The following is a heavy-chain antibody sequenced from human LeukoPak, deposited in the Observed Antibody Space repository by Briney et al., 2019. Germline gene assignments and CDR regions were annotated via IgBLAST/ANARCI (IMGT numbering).Heavy chain of an antibody. CDR3: ARVPRIAAKPTSFDY. CDR1: AGSIITISYY. Sequence: SETLSLTCTVSAGSIITISYYWGWVRQPPGKGLEWIGPIYDSGNTYYNPSLKSRVAISVDTSRNQFSLKLSSVTAADTAVYYCARVPRIAAKPTSFDYWGQGTLVTVSS. V-gene: IGHV4-39*07. J-gene: IGHJ4*02. CDR2: IYDSGNT. D-gene: IGHD6-13*01.